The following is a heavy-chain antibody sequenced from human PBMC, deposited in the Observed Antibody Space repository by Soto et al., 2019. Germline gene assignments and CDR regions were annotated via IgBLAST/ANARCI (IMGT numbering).Heavy chain of an antibody. CDR1: GGSISGGGYY. Sequence: SETLSLTCAVAGGSISGGGYYWGWIRQPPGKGLEWIATVHYSGSTYYTPSLKNRVTISADTSNNQFSLRLNSVTAADTAVYYCARQHYYDSSGYYTWNWGQGTLVTVSS. V-gene: IGHV4-39*01. D-gene: IGHD3-22*01. CDR3: ARQHYYDSSGYYTWN. J-gene: IGHJ4*02. CDR2: VHYSGST.